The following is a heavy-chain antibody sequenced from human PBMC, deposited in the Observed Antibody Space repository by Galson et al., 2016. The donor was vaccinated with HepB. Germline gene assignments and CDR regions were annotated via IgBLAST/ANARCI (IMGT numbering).Heavy chain of an antibody. CDR2: IIFGTA. J-gene: IGHJ4*02. V-gene: IGHV1-69*06. CDR3: ARLGQQLARHLAY. Sequence: SVKVSCKASGGTFSSYGISWMRQAPGQGLEWMGGIIFGTANYAQKFQGRVTIAADKSTSTVYLELSSLKSEDTAVYDGARLGQQLARHLAYWGQGTLDIVSS. CDR1: GGTFSSYG. D-gene: IGHD6-13*01.